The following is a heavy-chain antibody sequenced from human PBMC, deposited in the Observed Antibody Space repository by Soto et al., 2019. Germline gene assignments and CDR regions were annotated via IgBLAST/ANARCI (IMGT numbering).Heavy chain of an antibody. CDR1: GFTFSSNG. CDR3: ARDWGFYATDIRTHIPHLDS. V-gene: IGHV3-48*02. D-gene: IGHD2-2*01. J-gene: IGHJ4*02. CDR2: ISIGSSTI. Sequence: GGSLRLSCEASGFTFSSNGMNWVRQAPGKGLEWVSFISIGSSTINYADSVRGRFTISRDNAKNSLYLQMNSLRDEDTAVYYCARDWGFYATDIRTHIPHLDSWGQGTLVTVSS.